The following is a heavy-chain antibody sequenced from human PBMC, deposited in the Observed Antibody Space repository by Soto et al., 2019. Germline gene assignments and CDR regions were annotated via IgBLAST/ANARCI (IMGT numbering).Heavy chain of an antibody. CDR1: GFAFQNYC. Sequence: QVQLVASGGGVVQYGTSLRLSCAASGFAFQNYCMHWVRQAPGKGLEWVAFSQNDVSTKYYADSVKGRFTVSRDNSKNTLYLPIDDLGAADSAVYFCARADGQIQLGEFHCWGQGSLVTVAS. CDR3: ARADGQIQLGEFHC. CDR2: SQNDVSTK. D-gene: IGHD3-16*01. J-gene: IGHJ4*02. V-gene: IGHV3-33*01.